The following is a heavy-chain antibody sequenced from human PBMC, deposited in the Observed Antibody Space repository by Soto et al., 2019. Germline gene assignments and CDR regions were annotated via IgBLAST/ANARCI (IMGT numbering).Heavy chain of an antibody. V-gene: IGHV1-18*04. D-gene: IGHD2-15*01. Sequence: ASVKVSCKASGYTFTSYGISWVRQAPGQGLEWMGWISAYNGNTNYAQKLQGRVTMTTDTSTSTAYMELRSLRSDDTAVYYCARGCSGGSCYSGHAFDIWGQGTMVTVSS. J-gene: IGHJ3*02. CDR3: ARGCSGGSCYSGHAFDI. CDR1: GYTFTSYG. CDR2: ISAYNGNT.